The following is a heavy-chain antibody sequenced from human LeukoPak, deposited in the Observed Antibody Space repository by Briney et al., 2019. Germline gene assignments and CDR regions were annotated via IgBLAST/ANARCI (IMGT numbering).Heavy chain of an antibody. CDR3: ARDSGVVVFDY. D-gene: IGHD3-22*01. CDR2: INSDGSST. CDR1: GFTFSGYW. V-gene: IGHV3-74*01. J-gene: IGHJ4*02. Sequence: GGSLRLSCAASGFTFSGYWMHWVRQAPGKGLVWVSRINSDGSSTSYADSVKGRFTISRDNAKNTLYLQMNSLRAEDTAVYYCARDSGVVVFDYWGQGTLVTVSS.